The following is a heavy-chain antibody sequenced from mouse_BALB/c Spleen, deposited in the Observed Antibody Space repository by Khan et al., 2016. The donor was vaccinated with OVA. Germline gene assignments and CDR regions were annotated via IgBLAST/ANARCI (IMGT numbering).Heavy chain of an antibody. V-gene: IGHV5-6*01. CDR1: GFTFSTYG. Sequence: EVELVESGGDVVKPGGSLKLSCAASGFTFSTYGMSWVCQTPDKRLEWVATVSTGGHSTYYPDTVKGRFTISRDNAKNTLYLQMSSLKSEDTAMFYCARLAYYYDSEGFAYWGQGTLVTVSA. CDR3: ARLAYYYDSEGFAY. J-gene: IGHJ3*01. D-gene: IGHD1-1*01. CDR2: VSTGGHST.